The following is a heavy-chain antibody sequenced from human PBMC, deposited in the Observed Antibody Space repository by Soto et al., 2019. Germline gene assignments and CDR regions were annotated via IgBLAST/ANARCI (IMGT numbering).Heavy chain of an antibody. CDR3: ARALPGGYYYDSSGYYIDY. V-gene: IGHV1-18*04. D-gene: IGHD3-22*01. CDR2: ISAYNGNT. J-gene: IGHJ4*02. Sequence: ASGKVSCEAACYTFTGYGISWVRQAPGQGLEWMGWISAYNGNTNYAQKLQGRVTMTTDTSTSAAYMELRSLRSDDTAVYYCARALPGGYYYDSSGYYIDYWGQGTLVTVSS. CDR1: CYTFTGYG.